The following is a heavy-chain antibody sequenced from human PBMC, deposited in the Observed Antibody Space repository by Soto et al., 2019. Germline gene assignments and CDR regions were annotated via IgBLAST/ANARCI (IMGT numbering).Heavy chain of an antibody. V-gene: IGHV3-21*01. J-gene: IGHJ5*02. CDR1: GFTSRIFT. CDR3: TRDASRDSSARGWFDP. D-gene: IGHD6-13*01. CDR2: ISSNSTYI. Sequence: RGSLRLSCPASGFTSRIFTMNWDSQPQGKGQELVSTISSNSTYIYYTDALRGRFTISRDNAKNSLQLQMNSLRAEDTAVYYCTRDASRDSSARGWFDPWGPGTLVTVSS.